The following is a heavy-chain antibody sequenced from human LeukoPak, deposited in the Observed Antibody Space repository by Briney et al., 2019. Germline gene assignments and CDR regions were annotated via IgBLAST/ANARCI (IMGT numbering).Heavy chain of an antibody. D-gene: IGHD2-15*01. CDR1: GFTASSNY. Sequence: GGSLGLSCAASGFTASSNYMSWVRQAPGKWLEWVSMIYAGGSTYYADSVKGRFTISRDNSKNTLYLQMNSLRAEDTALYYCARCGVSCYWLEYWGQGTLVTVSS. CDR3: ARCGVSCYWLEY. J-gene: IGHJ4*02. CDR2: IYAGGST. V-gene: IGHV3-66*01.